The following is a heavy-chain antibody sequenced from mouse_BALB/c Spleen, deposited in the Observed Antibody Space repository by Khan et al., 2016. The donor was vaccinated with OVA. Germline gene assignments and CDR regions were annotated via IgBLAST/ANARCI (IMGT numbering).Heavy chain of an antibody. J-gene: IGHJ1*01. D-gene: IGHD1-1*02. Sequence: EVQLQESGPDLVKPSQSLSLTCTVTGYSITGGYSWHWIRQFPENKLEWMGYIRYSGTTNYNPSLKSRISITRDTSKNQFFLQLNSVTPEDTATYYYARAGTTVIAYGYFDVWGEGTTVTVSS. V-gene: IGHV3-1*02. CDR2: IRYSGTT. CDR1: GYSITGGYS. CDR3: ARAGTTVIAYGYFDV.